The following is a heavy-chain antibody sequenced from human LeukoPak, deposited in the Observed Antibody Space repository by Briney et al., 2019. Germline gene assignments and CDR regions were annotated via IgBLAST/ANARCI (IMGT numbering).Heavy chain of an antibody. Sequence: VASVKVSCKASGYTFTSYYMHWVRQAPGQGLEWMGIINPSGGSTSYAQKFQGRVTMTRDTSTSTVYMEPSSLRSEDTAVYYCARTNCSGGSCYNWFDPWGQGTLVTVSS. V-gene: IGHV1-46*01. CDR2: INPSGGST. CDR3: ARTNCSGGSCYNWFDP. CDR1: GYTFTSYY. D-gene: IGHD2-15*01. J-gene: IGHJ5*02.